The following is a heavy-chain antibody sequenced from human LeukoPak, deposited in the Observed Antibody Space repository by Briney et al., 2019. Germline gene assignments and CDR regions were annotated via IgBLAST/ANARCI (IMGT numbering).Heavy chain of an antibody. Sequence: ESLRISCKGSGYSFTSYWISWVRQMPGKGLEWMGRIDPSDSYTNYSPSFQGHVTISADKSISTAYLEWSRLKASDTAMYYCARHVYYYGSGSGFGIDYWGQGTLVTVSS. CDR2: IDPSDSYT. V-gene: IGHV5-10-1*01. J-gene: IGHJ4*02. D-gene: IGHD3-10*01. CDR1: GYSFTSYW. CDR3: ARHVYYYGSGSGFGIDY.